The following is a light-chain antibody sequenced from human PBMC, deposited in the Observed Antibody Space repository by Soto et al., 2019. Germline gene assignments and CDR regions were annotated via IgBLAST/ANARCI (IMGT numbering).Light chain of an antibody. CDR2: SVT. CDR3: SSATSSSTYL. V-gene: IGLV2-14*03. CDR1: SSDVSAYNS. Sequence: QSALTQPASVSGSPGQSITISCTGTSSDVSAYNSVSWYQQHPDKAPKLIIFSVTSRTSGLSDRFSGSKSDNTASLTISGLRTEDEADYYCSSATSSSTYLFGTGTKLTVL. J-gene: IGLJ1*01.